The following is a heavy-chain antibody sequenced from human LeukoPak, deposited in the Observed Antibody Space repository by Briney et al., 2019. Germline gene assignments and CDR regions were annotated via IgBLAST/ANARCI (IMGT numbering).Heavy chain of an antibody. CDR2: INSDGSST. CDR1: GFTFSSYW. CDR3: ARGLPWYYYGSGSYYLFDY. D-gene: IGHD3-10*01. Sequence: GGSLRLSCAASGFTFSSYWMHWVRQAPGKGLVWVSRINSDGSSTSYADSVKGRFTISRDNAKNTLYLQMNSLRAEDTAVYYCARGLPWYYYGSGSYYLFDYWGQGTLVTVSS. V-gene: IGHV3-74*01. J-gene: IGHJ4*02.